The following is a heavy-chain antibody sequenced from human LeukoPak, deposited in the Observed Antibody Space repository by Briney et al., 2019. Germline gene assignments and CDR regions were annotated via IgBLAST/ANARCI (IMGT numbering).Heavy chain of an antibody. CDR2: IYHSGST. CDR1: GGSISSSNW. Sequence: PSETLSLTCAVSGGSISSSNWWSWVRQPPGKGLEWIGEIYHSGSTNYNPSLKSRVTISVDTSKNQFSLKLSSVTAADTAVYYCARRVWDYFDYWGQGTLVTVSS. J-gene: IGHJ4*02. CDR3: ARRVWDYFDY. D-gene: IGHD3-16*01. V-gene: IGHV4-4*02.